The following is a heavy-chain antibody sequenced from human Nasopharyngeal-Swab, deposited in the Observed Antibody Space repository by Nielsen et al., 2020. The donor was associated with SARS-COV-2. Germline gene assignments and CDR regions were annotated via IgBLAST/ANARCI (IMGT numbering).Heavy chain of an antibody. D-gene: IGHD7-27*01. V-gene: IGHV3-48*01. Sequence: GESLKISCAASGFTFSSYSMNWVRQAPGKGLEWVSYISSSSSTIYYADSVKGRFTISRDNAKNSLYLQMNTLRAEDTAIYYCAKQSANWGSYFDYWGQGTLVTVSS. CDR2: ISSSSSTI. J-gene: IGHJ4*02. CDR3: AKQSANWGSYFDY. CDR1: GFTFSSYS.